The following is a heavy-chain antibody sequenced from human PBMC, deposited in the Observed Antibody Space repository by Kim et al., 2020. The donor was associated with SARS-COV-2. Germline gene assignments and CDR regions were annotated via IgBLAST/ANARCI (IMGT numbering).Heavy chain of an antibody. J-gene: IGHJ6*03. V-gene: IGHV4-4*02. Sequence: SLKSRVTISVDKSKNQFSRKLSSVAAADTAVYYCARDRALTGEWRYYMDVWGKGTTVTVSS. CDR3: ARDRALTGEWRYYMDV. D-gene: IGHD7-27*01.